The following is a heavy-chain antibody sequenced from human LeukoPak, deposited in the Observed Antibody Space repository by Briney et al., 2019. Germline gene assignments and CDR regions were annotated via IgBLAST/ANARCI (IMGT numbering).Heavy chain of an antibody. Sequence: ASVKVSCKASGYTFTSYYMHWVRQAPGQGLEWMGTVNPSGGSTSYAQKFQGRVTMTRDMSTSTVYMELSSLRSEDTAVYYCARAPYYDFWSGYLSPDYWGQGTLVTVSS. D-gene: IGHD3-3*01. J-gene: IGHJ4*02. CDR3: ARAPYYDFWSGYLSPDY. CDR1: GYTFTSYY. CDR2: VNPSGGST. V-gene: IGHV1-46*01.